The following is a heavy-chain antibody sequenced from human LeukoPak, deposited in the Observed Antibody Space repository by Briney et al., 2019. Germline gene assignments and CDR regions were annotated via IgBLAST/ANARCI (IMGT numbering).Heavy chain of an antibody. J-gene: IGHJ4*02. CDR3: ARVQDAIAAREFDY. CDR2: IIPILGIA. V-gene: IGHV1-69*02. D-gene: IGHD6-6*01. Sequence: SVKVSCKASGRTFSSYTISWVQQAPGQGLEWMGRIIPILGIANYAQKFQGRVTITADKSTSTAYMELSSLRSEDTAVYYCARVQDAIAAREFDYWGQGTLVTVSS. CDR1: GRTFSSYT.